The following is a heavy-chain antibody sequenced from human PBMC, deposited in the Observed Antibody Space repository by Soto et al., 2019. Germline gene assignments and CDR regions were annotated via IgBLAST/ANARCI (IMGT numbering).Heavy chain of an antibody. CDR2: INADNGNT. D-gene: IGHD3-22*01. CDR3: ARGTRDPHYYSKNSDYSDAFDI. CDR1: GYTFTSHA. Sequence: QVQFVQSGAEVKKPGASVKLSCKASGYTFTSHAMHWVRQAPGQSPEWMGWINADNGNTKFSRKFQGRVTITRDTSASTTKRGWGALRSKETALYSCARGTRDPHYYSKNSDYSDAFDIGGKGTMVTVSS. V-gene: IGHV1-3*01. J-gene: IGHJ3*02.